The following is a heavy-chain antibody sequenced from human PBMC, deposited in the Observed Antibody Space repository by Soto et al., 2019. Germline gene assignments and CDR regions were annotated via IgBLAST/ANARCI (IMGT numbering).Heavy chain of an antibody. CDR2: MLYSGLT. CDR3: APLSVSLSGPYGIHV. J-gene: IGHJ6*02. CDR1: GGSFSDYY. Sequence: PSETLSLTCAVYGGSFSDYYWAWIRQPPGKGLEWIGSMLYSGLTYYNPSLKSRATLSVDTSKNQFSVRLNSVTASDTAVYYCAPLSVSLSGPYGIHVWGQGTTVTVSS. V-gene: IGHV4-34*12. D-gene: IGHD2-15*01.